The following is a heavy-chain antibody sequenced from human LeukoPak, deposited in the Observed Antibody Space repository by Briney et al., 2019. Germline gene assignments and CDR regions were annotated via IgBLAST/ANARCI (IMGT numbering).Heavy chain of an antibody. J-gene: IGHJ5*02. CDR2: IRYTSET. V-gene: IGHV3-48*01. CDR3: ARDAGNSGYGCDL. D-gene: IGHD5-12*01. CDR1: GFFLSQYG. Sequence: PGGSLRLSCAASGFFLSQYGFNWVRQAPGKGLEWVSHIRYTSETFYADSVEGRFTISRDHARNSLYLQMNNLRGEDTAIYYCARDAGNSGYGCDLWGQGTLVTVSS.